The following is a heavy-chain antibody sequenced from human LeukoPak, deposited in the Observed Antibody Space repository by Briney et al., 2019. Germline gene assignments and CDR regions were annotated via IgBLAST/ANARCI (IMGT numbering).Heavy chain of an antibody. J-gene: IGHJ6*03. CDR1: GSSITRGDY. D-gene: IGHD3-10*01. Sequence: SETLSLTCTVSGSSITRGDYWGWIRQSPGKGLEWIGATYHSGSTYYNPSLKSRVAISVDASKNQFSLRLSSVSAADTAVYYCARSGPYYYHYVDVWGKGTTVTVSS. CDR3: ARSGPYYYHYVDV. V-gene: IGHV4-38-2*02. CDR2: TYHSGST.